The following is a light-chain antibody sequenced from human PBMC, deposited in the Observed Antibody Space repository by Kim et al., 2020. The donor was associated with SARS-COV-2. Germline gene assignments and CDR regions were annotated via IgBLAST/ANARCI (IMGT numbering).Light chain of an antibody. CDR3: QQTNSAPRT. CDR2: TAS. J-gene: IGKJ1*01. CDR1: QDISRY. Sequence: DIQMTQSPSSLSASVGDRVTITCRASQDISRYLNWYQQKPGKAPKLLIYTASSLQSGVPSRFTGSGSETDFTLTITSLQPEDFATYYCQQTNSAPRTFGQGTKVDIK. V-gene: IGKV1-39*01.